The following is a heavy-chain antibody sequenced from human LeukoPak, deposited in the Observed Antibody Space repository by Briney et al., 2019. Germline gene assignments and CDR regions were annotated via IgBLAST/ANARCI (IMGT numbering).Heavy chain of an antibody. D-gene: IGHD1-14*01. V-gene: IGHV4-4*09. CDR3: AKENQVYFDY. CDR1: GGSFSGYY. CDR2: IYTSGST. J-gene: IGHJ4*02. Sequence: PSETLSLTCAVYGGSFSGYYWSWIRQPPGKGLEWIGYIYTSGSTNYNPSLKSRVTISVDTSKNQFSLKLSSVTAADTAVYYCAKENQVYFDYWGQGTLVTVSS.